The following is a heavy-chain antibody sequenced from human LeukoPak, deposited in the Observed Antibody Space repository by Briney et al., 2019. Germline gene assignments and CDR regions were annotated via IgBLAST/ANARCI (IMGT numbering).Heavy chain of an antibody. D-gene: IGHD3-3*01. Sequence: GGPLRLSCAASGFTFSSYAMSWVRQAPGKGLEWVSAISGSGGSTYYADSVKGRFTISRDNSKNTLYLQMNSLRAEDTAVYYCAKDSTIFGVANGPLDYWGQGTLVTVSS. V-gene: IGHV3-23*01. CDR2: ISGSGGST. CDR1: GFTFSSYA. CDR3: AKDSTIFGVANGPLDY. J-gene: IGHJ4*02.